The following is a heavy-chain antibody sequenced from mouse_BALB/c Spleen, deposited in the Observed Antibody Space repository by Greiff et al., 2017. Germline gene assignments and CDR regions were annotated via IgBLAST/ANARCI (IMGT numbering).Heavy chain of an antibody. CDR2: IWAGGST. CDR3: ARVPLYGNYVNYAMDY. Sequence: QVQLKQSGPGLVAPSQSLSITCTVSGFSLTSYGVHWVRQPPGKGLEWLGVIWAGGSTNYNSALMSRLSISKDNSKSQVFLKMNSLQTDDTAMYYCARVPLYGNYVNYAMDYWGEGTSVTVAS. CDR1: GFSLTSYG. D-gene: IGHD2-1*01. V-gene: IGHV2-9*02. J-gene: IGHJ4*01.